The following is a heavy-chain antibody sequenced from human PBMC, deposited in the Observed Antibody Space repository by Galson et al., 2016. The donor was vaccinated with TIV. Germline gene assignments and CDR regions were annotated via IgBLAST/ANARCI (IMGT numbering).Heavy chain of an antibody. J-gene: IGHJ4*02. CDR2: IIAIFGVA. V-gene: IGHV1-69*13. D-gene: IGHD6-25*01. Sequence: SVKVSCKASGVIFNSYAISWVRQAPGQGLEWVGGIIAIFGVASYAQKFQGRVTITADESTSTVYMELSGLRSEDTGVYFSARAAGHSATGDYPAFWGQGTLVTVSS. CDR3: ARAAGHSATGDYPAF. CDR1: GVIFNSYA.